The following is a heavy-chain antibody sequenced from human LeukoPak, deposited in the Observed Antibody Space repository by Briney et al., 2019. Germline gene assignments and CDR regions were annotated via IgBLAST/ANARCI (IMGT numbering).Heavy chain of an antibody. CDR1: GFTVSSNY. CDR3: AKHRFESGGYHSTD. CDR2: ISGGSGST. J-gene: IGHJ4*02. V-gene: IGHV3-23*01. Sequence: GGSLRLSCAASGFTVSSNYMSWVRRAPGKGLAWVSTISGGSGSTYCADSVKGRFTISRDNSKNTLYLQMNSLRDEDTAVYYCAKHRFESGGYHSTDWGQGTLVTVSS. D-gene: IGHD3-22*01.